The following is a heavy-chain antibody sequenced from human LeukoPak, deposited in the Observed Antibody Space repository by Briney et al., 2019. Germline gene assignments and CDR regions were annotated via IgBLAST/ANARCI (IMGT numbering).Heavy chain of an antibody. J-gene: IGHJ4*02. CDR1: GGSISSYY. Sequence: SETLSLTCTVSGGSISSYYWSWIRQPAGKGLEWIGRIYSSGSTTYNPSLKSRVTMSVDTSKNQFSLKVTSVTAADTAVYYCARDRPGVATIGYWGQGTLVTVSS. CDR2: IYSSGST. D-gene: IGHD5-12*01. V-gene: IGHV4-4*07. CDR3: ARDRPGVATIGY.